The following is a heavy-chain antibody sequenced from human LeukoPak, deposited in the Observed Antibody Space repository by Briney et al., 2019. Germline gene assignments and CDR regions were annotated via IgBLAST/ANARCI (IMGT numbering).Heavy chain of an antibody. D-gene: IGHD4-17*01. Sequence: SGTLSLTCAVPGYSIASGYFWGWIRQSPGKALEWVGTTYRSGKTYYNPSLKSRVTVSLDTANNQVSLRLTSVTAADTAMYYCERASHGDLLYDYLSSWRQGTLVIVSS. CDR2: TYRSGKT. CDR3: ERASHGDLLYDYLSS. V-gene: IGHV4-38-2*01. J-gene: IGHJ5*02. CDR1: GYSIASGYF.